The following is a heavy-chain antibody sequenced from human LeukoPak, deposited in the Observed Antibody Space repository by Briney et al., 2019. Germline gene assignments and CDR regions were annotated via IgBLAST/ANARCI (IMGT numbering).Heavy chain of an antibody. CDR2: INTDGSTT. D-gene: IGHD5-24*01. Sequence: GGSLRLSCAASGFTFSSTWMHWVRQAPGKGLVWVSRINTDGSTTSYADSVKGRFTISRDNAKNTLYLQMNSLRADDTAVYYCARGEMVQVYWGQGTLVTVSS. V-gene: IGHV3-74*01. CDR1: GFTFSSTW. CDR3: ARGEMVQVY. J-gene: IGHJ4*02.